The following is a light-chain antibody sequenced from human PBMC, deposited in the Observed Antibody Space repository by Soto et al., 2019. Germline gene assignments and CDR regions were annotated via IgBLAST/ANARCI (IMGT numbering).Light chain of an antibody. Sequence: QSVLTQPASVSGSPGQSITISCTGTSSDVGGYNYVSWYQQHPGKAPKLMIYDVSNRPSGVSNRFSGSKSGKTASLTISGLPAEDEADYYCSSYTSSSPFGGGTKLTVL. CDR3: SSYTSSSP. CDR1: SSDVGGYNY. CDR2: DVS. J-gene: IGLJ2*01. V-gene: IGLV2-14*01.